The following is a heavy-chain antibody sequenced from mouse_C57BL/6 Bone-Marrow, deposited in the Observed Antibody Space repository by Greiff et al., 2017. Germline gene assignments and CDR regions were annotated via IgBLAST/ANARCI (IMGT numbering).Heavy chain of an antibody. V-gene: IGHV1-50*01. CDR2: IDPSDSYT. CDR3: ARFYYGNVPYWYFDV. J-gene: IGHJ1*03. CDR1: GYTFTSYW. D-gene: IGHD2-1*01. Sequence: QVQLQQPGAELVKPGASVKLSCKASGYTFTSYWMQWVKQRPGQGLEWIGEIDPSDSYTNYNQKFKGKATLTVDTSSSTAYMQISSLTSEDSAVYYCARFYYGNVPYWYFDVWGKGTTVTVSS.